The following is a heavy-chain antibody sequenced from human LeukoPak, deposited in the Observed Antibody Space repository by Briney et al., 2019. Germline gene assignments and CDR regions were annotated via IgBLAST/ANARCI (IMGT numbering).Heavy chain of an antibody. Sequence: SETLSLTCAVYGGSFSGYYWSWIRQPPGKGLEWIGYIYYSGNTNYNPSLKSRVTMSVDTSKNQFSLKLSSVTAADTAVYYCARDIVGVTRAFGYWGQGTLATVSS. J-gene: IGHJ4*02. CDR2: IYYSGNT. CDR3: ARDIVGVTRAFGY. V-gene: IGHV4-34*11. CDR1: GGSFSGYY. D-gene: IGHD1-26*01.